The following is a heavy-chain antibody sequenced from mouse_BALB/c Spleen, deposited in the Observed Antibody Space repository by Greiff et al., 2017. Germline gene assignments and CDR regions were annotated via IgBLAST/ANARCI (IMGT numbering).Heavy chain of an antibody. CDR2: INPSNGRT. V-gene: IGHV1S81*02. J-gene: IGHJ2*01. D-gene: IGHD2-1*01. CDR3: ARGGNLDY. Sequence: VQLQQPGAELVKPGASVKLSCKASGYTFTSYWMHWVKQRPGQGLEWIGEINPSNGRTNYNEKFKSKATLTVDKSSSTAYMQLSSLTSEDSAVYYCARGGNLDYWGQGTTLTVSS. CDR1: GYTFTSYW.